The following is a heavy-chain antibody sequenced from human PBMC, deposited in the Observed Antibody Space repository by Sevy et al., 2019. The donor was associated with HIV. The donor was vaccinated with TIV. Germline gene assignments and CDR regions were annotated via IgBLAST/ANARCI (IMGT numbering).Heavy chain of an antibody. CDR3: ARAYSEYYYGMYV. CDR2: FYYSRST. D-gene: IGHD4-4*01. CDR1: GDSISGYY. Sequence: SETLSLTCTVSGDSISGYYWSWIRQPPGKGLEWIGYFYYSRSTNYNPSLKSRVTISVDTSKNQVSLKVSSVTTADTAVYYCARAYSEYYYGMYVWGQGTTVTVSS. J-gene: IGHJ6*02. V-gene: IGHV4-59*01.